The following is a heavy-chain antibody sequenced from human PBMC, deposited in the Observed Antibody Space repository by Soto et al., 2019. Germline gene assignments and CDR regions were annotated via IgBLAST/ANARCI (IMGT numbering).Heavy chain of an antibody. CDR1: GGSISGYY. V-gene: IGHV4-34*01. D-gene: IGHD2-8*02. CDR3: ASASVLGVYTPRQRHGY. J-gene: IGHJ4*02. Sequence: QVQLQQSGAGLLKPSETLSLTCAVYGGSISGYYWSWIRQPPGKGLEWIGEINHSGSTNYNPSLKSRVTITVDRAKNQFSLNLCSVGAADTAVYYRASASVLGVYTPRQRHGYWGQGTLVTVSS. CDR2: INHSGST.